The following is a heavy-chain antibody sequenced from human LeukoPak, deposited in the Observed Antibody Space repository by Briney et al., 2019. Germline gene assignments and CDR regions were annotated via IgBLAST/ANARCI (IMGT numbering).Heavy chain of an antibody. D-gene: IGHD3-22*01. CDR3: ARDLVWDSSGYYGS. V-gene: IGHV3-21*01. CDR2: ISSSSSYI. CDR1: GFTFSSYS. Sequence: GGSLRLSCAASGFTFSSYSMNWVRQAPGKGLEWVSSISSSSSYIYYADSVKGRFTISRDNAKNSLYLQMNSLRAEDTAVYYRARDLVWDSSGYYGSWGQGTLVTVSS. J-gene: IGHJ5*02.